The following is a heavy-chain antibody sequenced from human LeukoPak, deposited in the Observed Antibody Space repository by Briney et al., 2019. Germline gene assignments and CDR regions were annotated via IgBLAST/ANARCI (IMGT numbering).Heavy chain of an antibody. CDR1: GFNFHSYA. J-gene: IGHJ5*02. Sequence: PGGSLRLSCAASGFNFHSYALTWVRQAPGKGLEWVAALSGNGGTTHFADSVKGRLTISRDNSKNTLYLQMNSLRAEDTAVYYCAKDRSYYDFWSGPNWFDPWGQGTLVTVSS. CDR2: LSGNGGTT. D-gene: IGHD3-3*01. V-gene: IGHV3-23*01. CDR3: AKDRSYYDFWSGPNWFDP.